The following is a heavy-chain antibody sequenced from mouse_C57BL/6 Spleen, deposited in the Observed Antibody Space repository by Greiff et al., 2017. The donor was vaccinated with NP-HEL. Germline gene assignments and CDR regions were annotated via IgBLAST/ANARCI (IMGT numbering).Heavy chain of an antibody. CDR2: INYDGSST. D-gene: IGHD3-3*01. CDR3: AREGHWDWYFDV. Sequence: EVQLVESEGGLVQPGSSMKLSCTASGFTFSDYYMAWVRQVPEKGLEWVANINYDGSSTYYLDSLKSRFIISRDNAKNILYLQMSSLKSEDTATYYCAREGHWDWYFDVWGTGTTVTVSS. V-gene: IGHV5-16*01. CDR1: GFTFSDYY. J-gene: IGHJ1*03.